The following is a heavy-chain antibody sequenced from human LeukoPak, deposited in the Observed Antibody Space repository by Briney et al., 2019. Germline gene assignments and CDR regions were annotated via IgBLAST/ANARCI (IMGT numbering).Heavy chain of an antibody. D-gene: IGHD6-19*01. V-gene: IGHV3-7*01. Sequence: QAGGSLKFSGAAPGFPFISHWLSGFRQSPGKGLEWVAHINQDGSEKYYVDSVKGRFTISRDNARNSQYLQMSSLRAEDTAVYYCASGGGWVFNNWGQGTLVTVSS. CDR3: ASGGGWVFNN. CDR1: GFPFISHW. CDR2: INQDGSEK. J-gene: IGHJ4*02.